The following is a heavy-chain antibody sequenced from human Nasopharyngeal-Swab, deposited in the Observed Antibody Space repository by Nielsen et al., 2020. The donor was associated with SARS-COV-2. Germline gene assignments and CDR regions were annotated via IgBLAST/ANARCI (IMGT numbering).Heavy chain of an antibody. CDR1: GFTFRYYA. Sequence: GESLKISCAASGFTFRYYAMSWVRRAPGKGLEWVSTINNRGDDTHYVDSVRGRFTVSRDNSKNTLDLQMNSLRAEDTAIYYCAKGRHDSSGYGGDWGQGTLVTVSS. J-gene: IGHJ4*02. CDR2: INNRGDDT. V-gene: IGHV3-23*01. CDR3: AKGRHDSSGYGGD. D-gene: IGHD3-22*01.